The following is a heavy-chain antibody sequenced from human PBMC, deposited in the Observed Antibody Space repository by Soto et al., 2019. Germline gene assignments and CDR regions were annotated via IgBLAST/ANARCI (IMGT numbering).Heavy chain of an antibody. J-gene: IGHJ4*02. D-gene: IGHD5-12*01. Sequence: SVKVSCKASGGTFSTYTVAWVRQAPGQGLEWMGLILPILDVANYAQRFQGRVTFTADKSTTTAYMELFSLRSNDTAVYYCVGGYNGRLDYWGQGTLVTVSS. CDR2: ILPILDVA. CDR3: VGGYNGRLDY. CDR1: GGTFSTYT. V-gene: IGHV1-69*02.